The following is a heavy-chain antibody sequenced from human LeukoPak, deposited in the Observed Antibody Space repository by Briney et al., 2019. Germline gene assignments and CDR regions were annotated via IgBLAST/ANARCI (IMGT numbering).Heavy chain of an antibody. D-gene: IGHD3-9*01. J-gene: IGHJ3*02. CDR2: IYTSGST. CDR3: ARTYYDILTGENDAFDI. CDR1: GGSISSGSYY. V-gene: IGHV4-61*02. Sequence: SEALSLTCTVSGGSISSGSYYWTWIRQPAVKGLEWIGRIYTSGSTNYNPSLKSRVTISVDTSKNQFSLKLSSVTAADTAAYYCARTYYDILTGENDAFDIWGQGTMVTVSS.